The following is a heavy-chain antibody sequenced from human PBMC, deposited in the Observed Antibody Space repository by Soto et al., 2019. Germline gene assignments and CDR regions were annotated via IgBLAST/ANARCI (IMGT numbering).Heavy chain of an antibody. CDR2: INAGNGNT. CDR1: GYTFTSYA. Sequence: QVQLVQAGAEVKKPGASVKVSCKASGYTFTSYAMHWVRQAPGKRLEWMGWINAGNGNTKYSQKFQGRVTITRDTSASTDYMEMSSLRSEDTAVYYCARDRSPHYGDRNWFDPWGQGTLVTVSS. CDR3: ARDRSPHYGDRNWFDP. V-gene: IGHV1-3*01. D-gene: IGHD4-17*01. J-gene: IGHJ5*02.